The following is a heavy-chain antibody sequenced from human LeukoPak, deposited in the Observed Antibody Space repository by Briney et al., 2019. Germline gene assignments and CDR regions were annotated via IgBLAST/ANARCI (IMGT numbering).Heavy chain of an antibody. CDR3: ARGSLQLWHGGLVDY. Sequence: GASVKVSCKASGYTFTGYFMHWVRQAPGQGLEWMGWIYPNSGGTNYAQKFQGRVTMTRDTSISTAYMELSRLRSDDTAVYYCARGSLQLWHGGLVDYWGQGTLVTVSS. V-gene: IGHV1-2*02. CDR2: IYPNSGGT. D-gene: IGHD5-18*01. J-gene: IGHJ4*02. CDR1: GYTFTGYF.